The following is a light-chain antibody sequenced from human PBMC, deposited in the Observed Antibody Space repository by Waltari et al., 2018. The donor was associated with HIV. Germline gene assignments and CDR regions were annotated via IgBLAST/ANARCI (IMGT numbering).Light chain of an antibody. J-gene: IGLJ2*01. CDR2: GNT. CDR1: RSHIGVGYD. V-gene: IGLV1-40*01. CDR3: QSYDSSLSGVV. Sequence: SVLTQPTSVAGSPGQWVTNPCPGGRSHIGVGYDVHWYQQLPGTAPQRLIYGNTNRPAGVPDRFSGSKSGTSASLAITGLQAEDESDYYCQSYDSSLSGVVFGGGTKLTVL.